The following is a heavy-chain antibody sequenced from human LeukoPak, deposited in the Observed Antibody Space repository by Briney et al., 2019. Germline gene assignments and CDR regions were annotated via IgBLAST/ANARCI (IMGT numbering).Heavy chain of an antibody. CDR1: GYTFTSYG. CDR3: ASLTRSMVRGMYYYGMDV. J-gene: IGHJ6*02. V-gene: IGHV1-18*01. CDR2: ISAYNGNT. Sequence: ASVKVSCKASGYTFTSYGISWVRQAPGQGLEWMGWISAYNGNTNYAQKLQGRVTMTTDTSTSTAYMELRSLRSDDTAVYHCASLTRSMVRGMYYYGMDVWGQGTTVTVSS. D-gene: IGHD3-10*01.